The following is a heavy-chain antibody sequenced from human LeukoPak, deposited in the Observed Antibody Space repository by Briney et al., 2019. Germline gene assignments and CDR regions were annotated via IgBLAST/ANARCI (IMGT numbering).Heavy chain of an antibody. Sequence: SQTLSLTCTVSGGSISSGSYYWSWIRQPAGKGLEWIGRIYTSGSTNYNPSLKSRVTISVDTSKNQFSLKLSSVTAADTAVYYCARETDYDYVWGSYRPVALNWGQGTLVTVSS. CDR1: GGSISSGSYY. CDR2: IYTSGST. D-gene: IGHD3-16*02. CDR3: ARETDYDYVWGSYRPVALN. J-gene: IGHJ4*02. V-gene: IGHV4-61*02.